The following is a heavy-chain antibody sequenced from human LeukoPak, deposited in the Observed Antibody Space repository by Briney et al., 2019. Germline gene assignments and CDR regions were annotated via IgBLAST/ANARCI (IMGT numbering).Heavy chain of an antibody. CDR3: VRSSAASGANCFDP. CDR1: GFTFSIYA. V-gene: IGHV3-64*01. CDR2: ISSNGGST. D-gene: IGHD6-13*01. Sequence: SGGSLRLSCAASGFTFSIYAMHWVRQAPGKGLEYVSAISSNGGSTYYANSVKGRFTISRDNSKNTLYLQMGSLRAEDMAVYYWVRSSAASGANCFDPWGQGTLVTVSS. J-gene: IGHJ5*02.